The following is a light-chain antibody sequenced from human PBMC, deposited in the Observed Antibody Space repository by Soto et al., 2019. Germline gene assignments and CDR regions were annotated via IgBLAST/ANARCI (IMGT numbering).Light chain of an antibody. CDR3: SSYTTGNTNV. CDR2: DVS. J-gene: IGLJ1*01. Sequence: QSALTQPPSVSGSPGQSVAISCTGTSSDVGSNNRVSWYQQPPGSAPKLIIYDVSNRPSGIPDRFSGSKSANTASLTISGLQTEEEADYYCSSYTTGNTNVFGTGTKLTVL. CDR1: SSDVGSNNR. V-gene: IGLV2-18*02.